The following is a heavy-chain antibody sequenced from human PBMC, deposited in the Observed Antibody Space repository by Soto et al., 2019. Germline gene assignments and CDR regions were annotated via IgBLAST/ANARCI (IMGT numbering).Heavy chain of an antibody. J-gene: IGHJ5*02. Sequence: ASVKVSCKASGYTFTSYDINWVRQATGQGLEWMGWMNPNSGNTGYAQKFQGRVTMTRNTSISTAYMELSSLRSEDTAVYYCARGLVVVAATPNWFDPWGQGTLVTVSS. CDR1: GYTFTSYD. CDR3: ARGLVVVAATPNWFDP. D-gene: IGHD2-15*01. CDR2: MNPNSGNT. V-gene: IGHV1-8*01.